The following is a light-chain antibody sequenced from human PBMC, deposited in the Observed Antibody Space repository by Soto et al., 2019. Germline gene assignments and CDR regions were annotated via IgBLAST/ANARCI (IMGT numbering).Light chain of an antibody. V-gene: IGKV3-15*01. Sequence: VMTQSPATLSVSPGERATLSCRASQSVGSELAWYQQKPGQAPRLLIYGASTRSTGIPARFSGSGSGTDFTLTISSLQSEDFAVYYCQQYDKWPPYTFGQGTKVDIK. CDR2: GAS. J-gene: IGKJ2*01. CDR1: QSVGSE. CDR3: QQYDKWPPYT.